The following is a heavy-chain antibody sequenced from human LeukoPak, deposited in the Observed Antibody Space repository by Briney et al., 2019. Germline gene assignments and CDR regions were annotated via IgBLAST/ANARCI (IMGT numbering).Heavy chain of an antibody. V-gene: IGHV3-53*01. CDR3: ASPYNNSWYGLGY. D-gene: IGHD6-13*01. Sequence: GESLRLSCAASGFTVSSNYMSWVRQAPGKGLEWVSVIYSGGDRYYSDSVKGRFTISRDSSKNTLYLQINSLTADDTAVYYCASPYNNSWYGLGYWGQGTLVTVSS. J-gene: IGHJ4*02. CDR2: IYSGGDR. CDR1: GFTVSSNY.